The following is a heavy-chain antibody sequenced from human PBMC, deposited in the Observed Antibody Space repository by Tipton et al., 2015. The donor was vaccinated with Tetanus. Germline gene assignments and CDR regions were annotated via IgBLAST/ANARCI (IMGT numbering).Heavy chain of an antibody. V-gene: IGHV3-21*06. CDR1: GFTFNTYS. Sequence: SLRLSCAASGFTFNTYSMTWVRQAPGQGLEWVSSINSKSTYMYYADSLKGRFTVSRDNAKNSVYLQMSSLRAEDTAVYYCARDRKIESVTTSLDYWGQGTLVTVSS. J-gene: IGHJ4*02. CDR3: ARDRKIESVTTSLDY. CDR2: INSKSTYM. D-gene: IGHD4-11*01.